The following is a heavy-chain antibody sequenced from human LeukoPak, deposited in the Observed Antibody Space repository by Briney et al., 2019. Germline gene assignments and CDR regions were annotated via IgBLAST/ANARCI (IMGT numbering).Heavy chain of an antibody. V-gene: IGHV3-23*01. CDR1: GFTLSSYA. CDR2: IPGSGASK. Sequence: PGGSLRLSCAASGFTLSSYAMSWVRQAPGKGLEWVSAIPGSGASKYYADSVKGRFTISRDNSKNTLYLQMNSLRAEDTAVYYCAKGGSSWYYFDYWGQGTLVTASS. D-gene: IGHD6-13*01. CDR3: AKGGSSWYYFDY. J-gene: IGHJ4*02.